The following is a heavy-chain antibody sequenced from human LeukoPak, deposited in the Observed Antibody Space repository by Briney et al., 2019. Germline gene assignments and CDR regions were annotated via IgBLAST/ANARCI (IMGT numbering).Heavy chain of an antibody. J-gene: IGHJ4*02. Sequence: SETLSLTCTVSGGSISNYYWSWIRQPPGKRLEWIGYIYYSGSTNYNPSPKSRVTISVDTSKNQFSLKLSSVTAADTAVYYCARDKYYYDSSGYYYEDYFDYWGQGTLVTVSS. D-gene: IGHD3-22*01. CDR2: IYYSGST. CDR3: ARDKYYYDSSGYYYEDYFDY. CDR1: GGSISNYY. V-gene: IGHV4-59*12.